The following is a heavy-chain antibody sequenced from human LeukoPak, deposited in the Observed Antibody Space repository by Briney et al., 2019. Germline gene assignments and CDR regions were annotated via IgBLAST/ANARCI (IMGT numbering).Heavy chain of an antibody. Sequence: ASVKVSCKASGYTFTSYGISWVRQAPGQGLEWMGWISAYNGNTNYAQKLQRSVTMTTDTSTSTAYMELRSLRSDDTAVYYCASSGTIYYYYGMDVWGQGTTVTVSS. CDR2: ISAYNGNT. CDR3: ASSGTIYYYYGMDV. V-gene: IGHV1-18*01. J-gene: IGHJ6*02. D-gene: IGHD1/OR15-1a*01. CDR1: GYTFTSYG.